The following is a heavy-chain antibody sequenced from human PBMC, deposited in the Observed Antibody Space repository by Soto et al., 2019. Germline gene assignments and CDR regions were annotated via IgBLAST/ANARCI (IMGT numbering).Heavy chain of an antibody. CDR3: ARDPVY. V-gene: IGHV4-61*08. CDR2: IYYSGST. CDR1: GGSISSGGYH. J-gene: IGHJ4*02. Sequence: SETLALTCPVSGGSISSGGYHWSWIRQHPGKGLEWIGYIYYSGSTNYNPSLKSRVTISVDTSKNQFSLKLSSVTAADTAVYYCARDPVYWGQGTLVTVSS.